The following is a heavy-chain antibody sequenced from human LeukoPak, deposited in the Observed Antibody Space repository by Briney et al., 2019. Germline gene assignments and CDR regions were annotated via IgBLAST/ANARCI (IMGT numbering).Heavy chain of an antibody. CDR2: IYYSGST. D-gene: IGHD3-22*01. J-gene: IGHJ4*02. CDR1: AGPISRYY. Sequence: SETLSLTCTVSAGPISRYYWSWIRQPPGKELEWIGCIYYSGSTNYNPSLKSRVIISVDTSKNQFSLKLSSVTAADTAVYYCARYYDTTGGLDYWGQGTLVTVSS. V-gene: IGHV4-59*08. CDR3: ARYYDTTGGLDY.